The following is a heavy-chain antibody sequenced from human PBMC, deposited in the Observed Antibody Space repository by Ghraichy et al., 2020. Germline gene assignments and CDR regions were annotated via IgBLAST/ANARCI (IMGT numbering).Heavy chain of an antibody. CDR2: INHSGST. J-gene: IGHJ3*02. V-gene: IGHV4-34*01. CDR3: ASKAGRPYYYDSSGSFDI. Sequence: SETLSLTCAVYGGSFSGYYWSWIRQPPGKGLEWIGEINHSGSTNYNPSLKSRVTISVDTSKNQFSLKLSSVTAADTAVYYCASKAGRPYYYDSSGSFDIWGQGTMVIVSS. CDR1: GGSFSGYY. D-gene: IGHD3-22*01.